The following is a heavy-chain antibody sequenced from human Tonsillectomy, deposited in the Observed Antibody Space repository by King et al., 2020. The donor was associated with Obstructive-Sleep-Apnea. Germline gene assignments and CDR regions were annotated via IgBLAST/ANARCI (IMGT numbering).Heavy chain of an antibody. D-gene: IGHD1-14*01. CDR1: GGSIISYY. CDR2: SYYSGIT. J-gene: IGHJ3*02. V-gene: IGHV4-59*08. CDR3: ARRGPERTGLAFDI. Sequence: VQLQESGPGLVKPSETLSLTCTVSGGSIISYYWSWIRQPPGKGLEWIGYSYYSGITNYNPSLKSRVTISVDTSKNQFSLKLSSVTAADTAVYYWARRGPERTGLAFDIWGQGTMVTVSS.